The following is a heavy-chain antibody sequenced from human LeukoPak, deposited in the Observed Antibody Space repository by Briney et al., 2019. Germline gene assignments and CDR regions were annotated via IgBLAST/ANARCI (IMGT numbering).Heavy chain of an antibody. CDR2: ISAYNGNT. D-gene: IGHD2-2*01. J-gene: IGHJ4*02. CDR1: GYTFTSYG. V-gene: IGHV1-18*01. CDR3: ARGDTVVVPAAISLDY. Sequence: VASVKVSCKASGYTFTSYGISWVRQAPGQGLEWMGWISAYNGNTNYAQKLQGRVTMTTDTSTSTAFMELRSLRSDDTAVYYCARGDTVVVPAAISLDYWGQGTLVTVSS.